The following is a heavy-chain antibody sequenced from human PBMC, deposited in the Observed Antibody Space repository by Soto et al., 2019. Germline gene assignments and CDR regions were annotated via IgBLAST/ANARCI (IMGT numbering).Heavy chain of an antibody. CDR2: ISAYNGNT. Sequence: QVQLVQSGAEVKKPGASVKVSCKASGYTFTSYGISWVRQAPGQGLEWMGWISAYNGNTNYAQKLQGRVTMTTDTSTSTAYMELRGLRSDDTAVYYCARENSNRPCYYYYYMAVWGKGTTVTVSS. D-gene: IGHD4-4*01. CDR1: GYTFTSYG. V-gene: IGHV1-18*01. J-gene: IGHJ6*03. CDR3: ARENSNRPCYYYYYMAV.